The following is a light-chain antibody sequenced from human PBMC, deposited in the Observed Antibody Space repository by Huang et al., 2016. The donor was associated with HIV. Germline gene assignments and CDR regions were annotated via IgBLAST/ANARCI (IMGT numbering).Light chain of an antibody. CDR1: QDISNY. V-gene: IGKV1-9*01. CDR3: QQLNSYPLT. J-gene: IGKJ4*01. CDR2: GAS. Sequence: IQLTQSPSSLSASVGDRVTITCRASQDISNYLAWYHQKPGKAPKLLIYGASTLQSGVPARFSGSGSGTDFTLTISSLQPEDFATYYCQQLNSYPLTFGGGTRVEIK.